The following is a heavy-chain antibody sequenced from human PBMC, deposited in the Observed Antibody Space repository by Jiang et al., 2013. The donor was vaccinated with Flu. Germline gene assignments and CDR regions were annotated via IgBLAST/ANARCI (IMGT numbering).Heavy chain of an antibody. J-gene: IGHJ6*03. Sequence: GAEVKKPGASVKVSCKASGYTFTSYDINWVRQATGQGLEWMGWMNPNSGNTGYAQKFQGRVTMTRNTSISTAYMELSSLRSEDTAVYYCARAKGGRYRDLRQLVGLNYYYYYMDVWGKGTTVTVSS. V-gene: IGHV1-8*01. D-gene: IGHD6-6*01. CDR2: MNPNSGNT. CDR3: ARAKGGRYRDLRQLVGLNYYYYYMDV. CDR1: GYTFTSYD.